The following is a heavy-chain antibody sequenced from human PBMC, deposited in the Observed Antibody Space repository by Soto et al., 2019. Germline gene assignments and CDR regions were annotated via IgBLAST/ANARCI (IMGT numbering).Heavy chain of an antibody. D-gene: IGHD4-17*01. CDR2: VYYRGRS. CDR3: VSQRTTVPTQAYFDY. V-gene: IGHV4-39*01. Sequence: SETLSLTCTVSGGSVTNSSYYWGWIRQSPGKGLEWIGSVYYRGRSYSKSPVKSRVTISVDTSKNRFSLSLNSVTASDTAVYFCVSQRTTVPTQAYFDYWGPGALVTVSS. CDR1: GGSVTNSSYY. J-gene: IGHJ4*02.